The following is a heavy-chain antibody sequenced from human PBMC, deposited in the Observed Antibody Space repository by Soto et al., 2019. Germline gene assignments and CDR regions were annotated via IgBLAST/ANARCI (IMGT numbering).Heavy chain of an antibody. CDR1: GGSFSGCY. V-gene: IGHV4-34*01. Sequence: QVQLQQWGAGLLKPSETLSLTCAVYGGSFSGCYWSWIRQPPGTGLGWSGEINHSGRTTYNPSLKNQVTITVDTSKNQFSLKLTSVTAADTAVYYCARDKITGRFDYWGQGNLVNVSS. J-gene: IGHJ4*02. D-gene: IGHD2-8*02. CDR3: ARDKITGRFDY. CDR2: INHSGRT.